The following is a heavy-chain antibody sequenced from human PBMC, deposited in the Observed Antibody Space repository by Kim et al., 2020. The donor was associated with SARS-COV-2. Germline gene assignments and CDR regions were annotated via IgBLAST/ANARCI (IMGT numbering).Heavy chain of an antibody. V-gene: IGHV3-73*01. CDR3: TSASSGWYFPLGY. J-gene: IGHJ4*02. D-gene: IGHD6-19*01. Sequence: YAAAVKGRFTISRDDSKNTAYLQMNSLKTEDTAVYYCTSASSGWYFPLGYWGQGTLVTVSS.